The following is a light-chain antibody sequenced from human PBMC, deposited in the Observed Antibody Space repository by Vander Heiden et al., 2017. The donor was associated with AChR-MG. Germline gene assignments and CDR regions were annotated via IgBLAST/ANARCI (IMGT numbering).Light chain of an antibody. CDR1: QSVSSY. J-gene: IGKJ5*01. CDR3: QQRSNSPPT. V-gene: IGKV3-11*01. Sequence: VFTQSPSPLSVSAGDRVTLSCRASQSVSSYLAWYQQKPGQAPKLLIYDASSRATGIPASFSGSGSGTDFTLTISSLEPEDFAVYYCQQRSNSPPTFGQGTRLEIK. CDR2: DAS.